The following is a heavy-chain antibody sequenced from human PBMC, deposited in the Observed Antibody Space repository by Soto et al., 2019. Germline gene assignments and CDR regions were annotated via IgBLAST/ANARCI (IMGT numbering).Heavy chain of an antibody. Sequence: SGPTMVNPTQTLTLTCTFSGCSLSTSGVGVGWIRQPPGKALEWLALIYWDDDKRYSPSLKSRLTITEDTSKNQVVLTMTNMDPVDTATYYCAHRQRTVYFDYWGQGTLVTVSS. D-gene: IGHD4-17*01. CDR2: IYWDDDK. CDR1: GCSLSTSGVG. CDR3: AHRQRTVYFDY. J-gene: IGHJ4*02. V-gene: IGHV2-5*02.